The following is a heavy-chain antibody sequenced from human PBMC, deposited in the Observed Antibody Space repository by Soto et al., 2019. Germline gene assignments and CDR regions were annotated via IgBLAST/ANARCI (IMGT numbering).Heavy chain of an antibody. CDR1: GYTFTSYY. J-gene: IGHJ3*02. CDR2: INPSGGST. Sequence: ASVKVSCKASGYTFTSYYMHWVRQAPGQGLEWMGIINPSGGSTKYSQKFQGRVTITRDTSASTAYMELSSLRSEDTAVYYCARGIAAEAFDIWGQGTMVTVSS. D-gene: IGHD6-13*01. V-gene: IGHV1-46*01. CDR3: ARGIAAEAFDI.